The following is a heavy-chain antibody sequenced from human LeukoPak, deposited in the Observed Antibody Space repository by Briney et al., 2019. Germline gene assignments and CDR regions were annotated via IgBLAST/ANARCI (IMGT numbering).Heavy chain of an antibody. J-gene: IGHJ4*02. Sequence: RASVKVSCKASGGTFSSYVISWVRQAPGQGLEWMGGIIPIFDTADYPQKFQGRVTITADKSTSTTYMELSSLRSDDTAVYYCARVPWGYSYGYFDYWGQGTLVTVSS. D-gene: IGHD5-18*01. CDR1: GGTFSSYV. CDR3: ARVPWGYSYGYFDY. CDR2: IIPIFDTA. V-gene: IGHV1-69*06.